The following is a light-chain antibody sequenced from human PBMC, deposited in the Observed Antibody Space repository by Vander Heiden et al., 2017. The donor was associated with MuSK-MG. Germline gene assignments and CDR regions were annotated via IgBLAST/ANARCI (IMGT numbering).Light chain of an antibody. V-gene: IGKV3-15*01. Sequence: EIFMTQSPATLSVSPGERATLSCRASQNINSNLAWYQQKPGQAPRLLIDGASTRATGIPARFSGSGSGTEFTLTISSLQSQNFAVYYCQQYNKGPPITFGQGTRLEMK. CDR3: QQYNKGPPIT. CDR1: QNINSN. J-gene: IGKJ5*01. CDR2: GAS.